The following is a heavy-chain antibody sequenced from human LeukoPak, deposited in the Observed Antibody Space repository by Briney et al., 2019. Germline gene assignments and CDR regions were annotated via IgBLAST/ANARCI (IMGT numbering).Heavy chain of an antibody. CDR1: GGTFSSYA. Sequence: SVKVSCKASGGTFSSYAISWVRQAPGQGLEWMGGIIPIFGTANYAQKFQGRVTITADESTSTAYMELSSLRSEDTAVYYCARGGAYYDSSGYPNDAFEIWGRGTMVTVSS. J-gene: IGHJ3*02. D-gene: IGHD3-22*01. CDR3: ARGGAYYDSSGYPNDAFEI. V-gene: IGHV1-69*01. CDR2: IIPIFGTA.